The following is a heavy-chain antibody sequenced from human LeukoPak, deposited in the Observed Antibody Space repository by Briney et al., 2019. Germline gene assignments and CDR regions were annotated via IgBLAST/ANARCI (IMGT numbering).Heavy chain of an antibody. CDR3: ARVGYYDSSGYYTTLFDY. Sequence: SETLSLTCTVSGGSISSYYWSWIRQPPGKRLEWIGHIYYSGSTNYNPSLKSRVTISVDTSKNQFSLKLSSVTAADTAVYYCARVGYYDSSGYYTTLFDYWGQGTLVTVSS. D-gene: IGHD3-22*01. V-gene: IGHV4-59*01. J-gene: IGHJ4*02. CDR1: GGSISSYY. CDR2: IYYSGST.